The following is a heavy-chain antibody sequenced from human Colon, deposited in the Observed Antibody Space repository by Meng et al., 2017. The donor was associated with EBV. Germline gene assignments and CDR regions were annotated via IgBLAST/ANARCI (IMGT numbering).Heavy chain of an antibody. Sequence: QVQLQESGTGLGKPSGTLSLTCAVSGGSLSSRNWWSWVRQPPGKGLEWIGEIYHSGSTNYNPSLKSRVTISVDESKNQFSLRLSSVTAADTAVYYCARVGAYCGGDCYHPRWGQGTLVTVSS. CDR3: ARVGAYCGGDCYHPR. CDR1: GGSLSSRNW. CDR2: IYHSGST. V-gene: IGHV4-4*02. J-gene: IGHJ4*02. D-gene: IGHD2-21*02.